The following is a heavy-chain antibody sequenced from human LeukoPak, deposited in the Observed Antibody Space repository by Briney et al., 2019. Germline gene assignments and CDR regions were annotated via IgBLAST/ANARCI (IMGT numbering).Heavy chain of an antibody. Sequence: SVKVSCKASGGTFSSYAISWVRQAPGQGLEWMGGIIPIFGTANYAQKFQGRVTITADESTSTAYLELSRLRSEDTAVYYCARDYGSGSYSYNWFDPWGQGTLVTVSS. CDR1: GGTFSSYA. V-gene: IGHV1-69*01. CDR2: IIPIFGTA. D-gene: IGHD3-10*01. J-gene: IGHJ5*02. CDR3: ARDYGSGSYSYNWFDP.